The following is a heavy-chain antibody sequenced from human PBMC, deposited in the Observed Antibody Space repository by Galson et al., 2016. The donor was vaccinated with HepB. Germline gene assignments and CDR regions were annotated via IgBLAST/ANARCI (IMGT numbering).Heavy chain of an antibody. J-gene: IGHJ6*02. V-gene: IGHV3-30*18. CDR3: AKDHAFLGLYFYGMDV. CDR2: ISYDGSNK. Sequence: SLRLSCAASGFTFSSYGMHWVRQAPGKGLEWVAVISYDGSNKYYADSVKGRFTISRDNSKNTLYLQMSSLRAEDTAVYYCAKDHAFLGLYFYGMDVWGQGTTVTVSS. D-gene: IGHD3-9*01. CDR1: GFTFSSYG.